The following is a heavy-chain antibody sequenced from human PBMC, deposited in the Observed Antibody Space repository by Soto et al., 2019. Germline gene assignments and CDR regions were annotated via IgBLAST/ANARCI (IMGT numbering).Heavy chain of an antibody. Sequence: SETLSLTCTVSGGSISSGDYYWSWIRQPPGKGLEWIGYIYYSGSTHNNPSLKSRVTISVDTSKNQFSLKLSSVTAADTAVYYCARDSSSRSVLYYYGMDVWGQGTTVTVYS. CDR2: IYYSGST. CDR1: GGSISSGDYY. CDR3: ARDSSSRSVLYYYGMDV. V-gene: IGHV4-30-4*01. J-gene: IGHJ6*02. D-gene: IGHD6-6*01.